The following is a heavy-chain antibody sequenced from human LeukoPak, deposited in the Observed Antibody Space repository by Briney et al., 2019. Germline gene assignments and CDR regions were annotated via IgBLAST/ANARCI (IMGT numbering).Heavy chain of an antibody. J-gene: IGHJ4*02. CDR2: ISSSSIYI. Sequence: GGSLRLSCAASGFTFSDYSMDWVRQAPGKGLEWVSSISSSSIYIYYADSVKGRFTISRDNAKNSLYLQMNSLRAEDTAGYYCATNAGYTSPAFWGQGTLVTVSS. V-gene: IGHV3-21*01. D-gene: IGHD3-16*02. CDR1: GFTFSDYS. CDR3: ATNAGYTSPAF.